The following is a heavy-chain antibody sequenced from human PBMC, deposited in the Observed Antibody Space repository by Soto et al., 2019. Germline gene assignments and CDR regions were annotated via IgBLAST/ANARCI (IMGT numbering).Heavy chain of an antibody. J-gene: IGHJ4*02. CDR2: IDPSDSYT. CDR1: VYSFTSYW. Sequence: PWESLKMSCKVSVYSFTSYWISWVRQMPGKGLEWMGRIDPSDSYTNYSPSFQGHVNISADKSISTAYLQWSSLKASDTAMYYCARHGKSSRSTTYYFDYWGQRTLVTVSS. V-gene: IGHV5-10-1*01. CDR3: ARHGKSSRSTTYYFDY. D-gene: IGHD1-1*01.